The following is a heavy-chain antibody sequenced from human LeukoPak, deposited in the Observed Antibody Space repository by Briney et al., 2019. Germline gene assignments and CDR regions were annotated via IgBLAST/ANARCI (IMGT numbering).Heavy chain of an antibody. J-gene: IGHJ4*02. CDR2: IEGDGSEK. Sequence: GGSLRLSCAASGFTFSSYSMNWVRQAPGKGLEWVANIEGDGSEKNYMDSVKGRFTISRDNAKKSLHLQMNSLRAEDMGVYYCAGGSGWLIDYWGQGTLVTVSS. D-gene: IGHD6-19*01. V-gene: IGHV3-7*03. CDR1: GFTFSSYS. CDR3: AGGSGWLIDY.